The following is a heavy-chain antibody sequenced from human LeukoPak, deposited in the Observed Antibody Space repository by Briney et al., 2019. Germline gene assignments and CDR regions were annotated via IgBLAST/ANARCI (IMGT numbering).Heavy chain of an antibody. CDR2: IYSGGST. J-gene: IGHJ6*02. Sequence: PGGSLRLSCAASGFTVSSNYMSWVRQAPGKGLEWVSVIYSGGSTYYADSVKGRFTISRDNSKNTLYLQMNSLRAEDTAVYYCARESLPRGFSSGGVITPALGYYYGMDVWGQGTTVTVSS. V-gene: IGHV3-66*01. CDR1: GFTVSSNY. CDR3: ARESLPRGFSSGGVITPALGYYYGMDV. D-gene: IGHD3-10*01.